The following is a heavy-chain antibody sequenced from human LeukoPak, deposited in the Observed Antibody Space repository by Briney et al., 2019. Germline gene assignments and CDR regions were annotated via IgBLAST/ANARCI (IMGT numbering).Heavy chain of an antibody. CDR2: INYSGST. D-gene: IGHD3-16*01. J-gene: IGHJ4*02. CDR3: ATGRGNENLGY. V-gene: IGHV4-39*07. Sequence: KPSETLSLTCTVSGGSISSSSYYWGWIRQPPGKGLEWIGSINYSGSTYYNPSLKSRVTISVDTSKNQFSLRVSSVTAADTAVYYCATGRGNENLGYWGQGTLVTVSS. CDR1: GGSISSSSYY.